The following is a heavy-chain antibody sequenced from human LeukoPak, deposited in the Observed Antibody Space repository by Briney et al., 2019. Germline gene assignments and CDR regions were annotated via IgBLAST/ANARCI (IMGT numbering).Heavy chain of an antibody. D-gene: IGHD6-6*01. J-gene: IGHJ1*01. V-gene: IGHV4-59*01. CDR1: GGSISTYY. Sequence: PSGTLSLTCTVSGGSISTYYWNWIRQPPGKGLEWIGYIYHSGSTNYNPSLQGRVTISVDTSKNQFSLNLNSVTAADTAVYYCARGGAARLHFQNWGQGTLVTVSS. CDR2: IYHSGST. CDR3: ARGGAARLHFQN.